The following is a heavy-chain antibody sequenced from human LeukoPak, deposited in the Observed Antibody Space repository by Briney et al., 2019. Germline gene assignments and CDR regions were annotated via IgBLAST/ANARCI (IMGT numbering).Heavy chain of an antibody. J-gene: IGHJ4*02. V-gene: IGHV4-61*02. Sequence: SETLSLTSTVSGGSISSGSYYWSWIRQPAGKGLAWIGRIYTSGSTNYNPSLKSRVTISVDTSKNQFSLKLSSVTAADTAVYYCATSPQWLPLDYWGQGTLVTVSS. CDR3: ATSPQWLPLDY. CDR1: GGSISSGSYY. D-gene: IGHD6-19*01. CDR2: IYTSGST.